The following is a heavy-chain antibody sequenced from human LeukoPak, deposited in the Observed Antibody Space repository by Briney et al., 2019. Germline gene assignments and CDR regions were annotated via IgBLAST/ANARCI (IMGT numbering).Heavy chain of an antibody. CDR3: AREADSSGYYSHYFDY. Sequence: SETLSLTCTVSGGSISSSSYYWGWIRQPPGKGLEWIGSIYYSGSTYYNPSLKSRVTISVDTSKNQFSLKLSSVTAADTAVYYCAREADSSGYYSHYFDYWGQGTLVTVSS. D-gene: IGHD3-22*01. CDR1: GGSISSSSYY. CDR2: IYYSGST. J-gene: IGHJ4*02. V-gene: IGHV4-39*07.